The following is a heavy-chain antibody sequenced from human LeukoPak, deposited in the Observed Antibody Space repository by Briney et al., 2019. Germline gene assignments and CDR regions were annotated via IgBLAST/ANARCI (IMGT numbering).Heavy chain of an antibody. J-gene: IGHJ4*02. D-gene: IGHD3-3*01. CDR3: ARAIFGVVTYFDY. CDR1: GFTFSTYE. Sequence: PGGSLRLSCAASGFTFSTYEMNWVRQAPGKGLEWVSDISSSGSAIYYADSVKGRFTISRDNAKSSLYLQMNTLRAEDTAVYYCARAIFGVVTYFDYWGQGTLVTVSS. V-gene: IGHV3-48*03. CDR2: ISSSGSAI.